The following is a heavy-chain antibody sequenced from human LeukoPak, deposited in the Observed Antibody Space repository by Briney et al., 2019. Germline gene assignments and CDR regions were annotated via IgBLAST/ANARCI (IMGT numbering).Heavy chain of an antibody. CDR1: GFTFSSYH. D-gene: IGHD1-26*01. CDR3: ARTNERELDN. Sequence: GGSLRLSGAASGFTFSSYHMNWVRQAPGKGLEWVSYISIFSSTIYYADSVKGRFTISRDDANSLVYLQMNSLRAEDTAVYYWARTNERELDNGGQGTLVTVSS. J-gene: IGHJ4*02. V-gene: IGHV3-48*01. CDR2: ISIFSSTI.